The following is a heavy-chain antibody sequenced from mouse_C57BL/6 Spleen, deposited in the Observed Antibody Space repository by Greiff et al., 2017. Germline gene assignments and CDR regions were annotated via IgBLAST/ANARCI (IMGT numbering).Heavy chain of an antibody. CDR1: GYTFTSYW. CDR3: ARDGYYPYFDY. Sequence: VKLQQPGAELVKPGASVKLSCKASGYTFTSYWMHWVKQRPGQGLEWIGMIHPNSGSTNYNEKFKSKATLTVDKSSSTAYMQLSSLTSEDSAVYYCARDGYYPYFDYWGQGTTLTVSS. V-gene: IGHV1-64*01. J-gene: IGHJ2*01. CDR2: IHPNSGST. D-gene: IGHD2-3*01.